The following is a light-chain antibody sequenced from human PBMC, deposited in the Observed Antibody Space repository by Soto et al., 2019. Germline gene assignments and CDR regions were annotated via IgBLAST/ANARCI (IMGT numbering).Light chain of an antibody. CDR2: EGS. Sequence: QSALTQPASVSGSPGQSITISCTGTSSDVGSYNLVSWYQQHPGKAPKLMIYEGSKRPSGVSNRLSGSKSGNTASLTISGLQAEDEADYYCCSYAGSSTPYVFGTGTKVTVL. CDR1: SSDVGSYNL. V-gene: IGLV2-23*01. J-gene: IGLJ1*01. CDR3: CSYAGSSTPYV.